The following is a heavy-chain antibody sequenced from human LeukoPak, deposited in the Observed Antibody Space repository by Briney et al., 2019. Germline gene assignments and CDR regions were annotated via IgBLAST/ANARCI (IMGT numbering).Heavy chain of an antibody. D-gene: IGHD4-23*01. CDR1: GDSVSSNSGA. J-gene: IGHJ4*02. CDR3: ARDGGNYLDF. CDR2: TYYRSKWYN. V-gene: IGHV6-1*01. Sequence: SQALSLTCAISGDSVSSNSGAWNWIRPSPSRGLEWLGRTYYRSKWYNEYAVSVKSRITINPDTSKNQFSLQLNSVTPEDTAVYYCARDGGNYLDFWGQGNLVTVSS.